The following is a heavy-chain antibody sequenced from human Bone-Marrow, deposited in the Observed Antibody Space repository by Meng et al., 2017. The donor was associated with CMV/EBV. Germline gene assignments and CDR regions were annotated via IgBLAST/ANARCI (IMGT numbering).Heavy chain of an antibody. CDR3: AKVYSNGYYYFDY. J-gene: IGHJ4*02. CDR1: GFTFSDYY. D-gene: IGHD5-18*01. Sequence: GGSLRLSCAASGFTFSDYYMSWIRQAPGKGLEWVSYISSSGSTKYYADSVKGRFTISRDNAKNSLYLQMNSLRAEDTAVYYCAKVYSNGYYYFDYWGQGTLVTVSS. V-gene: IGHV3-11*01. CDR2: ISSSGSTK.